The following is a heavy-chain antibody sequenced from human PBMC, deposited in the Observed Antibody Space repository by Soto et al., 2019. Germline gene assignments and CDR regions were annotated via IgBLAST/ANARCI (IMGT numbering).Heavy chain of an antibody. CDR1: GYIFTTYG. J-gene: IGHJ4*02. D-gene: IGHD1-1*01. V-gene: IGHV1-18*01. CDR3: ARGRYGDY. Sequence: QVHLVQSGAEVKKPGASVKVSCKGSGYIFTTYGITWVRQAPGQGLEWMGWISAHNGNTNFAPRLQGLFTGSRDTVTSAVNTELSHLRSEDSAVYFCARGRYGDYWGQGALVTVSS. CDR2: ISAHNGNT.